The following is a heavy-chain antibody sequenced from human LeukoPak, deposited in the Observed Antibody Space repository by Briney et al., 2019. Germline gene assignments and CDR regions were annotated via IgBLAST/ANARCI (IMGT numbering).Heavy chain of an antibody. CDR2: IYYSGST. J-gene: IGHJ3*02. V-gene: IGHV4-59*01. CDR1: GGSISSYY. Sequence: PSETLSLTCTVSGGSISSYYWSWIRQPPGKGLEWIGYIYYSGSTNYNPSLKSRVTISVDTSKNQFSLKLSSVTAADTAVYYCARGGSSGRYRENAFDIWGQGTMVTVSS. D-gene: IGHD6-19*01. CDR3: ARGGSSGRYRENAFDI.